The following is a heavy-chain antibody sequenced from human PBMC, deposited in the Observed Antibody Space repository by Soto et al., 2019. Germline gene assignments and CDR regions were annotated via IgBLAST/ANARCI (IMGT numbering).Heavy chain of an antibody. V-gene: IGHV1-69*06. J-gene: IGHJ6*02. CDR1: GGTFSSDA. CDR2: IIPIFGTS. CDR3: ARDPGRSTNRWRVRQVADDGYHRMDL. D-gene: IGHD2-8*01. Sequence: ASVKVSCKALGGTFSSDAISWVRQAPGQGLEWVGGIIPIFGTSKYAQKLQGRVTISADTSTSTAYMELSSLRSEDTATYYCARDPGRSTNRWRVRQVADDGYHRMDLSGPAPTVTVPS.